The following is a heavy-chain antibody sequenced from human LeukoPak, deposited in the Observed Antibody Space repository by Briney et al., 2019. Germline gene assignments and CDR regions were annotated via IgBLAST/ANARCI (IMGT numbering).Heavy chain of an antibody. V-gene: IGHV3-7*01. Sequence: GGSLRLSCAASGFTFSSYWMSWVRQAPGKGLEWVANIKQDGTEKNYVDSVKGRFTISRDNAKNSLYLQMDSLRAEDTAVYYCARERGSGSYHPFDPWGQGTLATVSS. J-gene: IGHJ5*02. D-gene: IGHD3-10*01. CDR1: GFTFSSYW. CDR2: IKQDGTEK. CDR3: ARERGSGSYHPFDP.